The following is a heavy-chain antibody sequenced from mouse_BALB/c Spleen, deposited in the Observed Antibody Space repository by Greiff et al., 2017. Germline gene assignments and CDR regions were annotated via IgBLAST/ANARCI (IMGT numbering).Heavy chain of an antibody. CDR1: GYTFTSYW. J-gene: IGHJ2*01. D-gene: IGHD2-1*01. Sequence: QVQLKQPGAELVKPGASVKLSCKASGYTFTSYWMHWVKQRPGQGLEWIGEINPSNGRTNYNEKFKSKATLTVDKSSSTAYMQLSSLTSEDSAVYYCARGDGKELWGQGTTLTVSS. CDR3: ARGDGKEL. CDR2: INPSNGRT. V-gene: IGHV1S81*02.